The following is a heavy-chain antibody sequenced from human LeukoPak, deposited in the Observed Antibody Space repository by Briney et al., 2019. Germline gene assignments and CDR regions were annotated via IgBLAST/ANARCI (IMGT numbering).Heavy chain of an antibody. D-gene: IGHD3-3*01. CDR3: ARHLKLRFLEWSHAPIDY. V-gene: IGHV4-34*01. J-gene: IGHJ4*02. CDR2: INHSGST. CDR1: GGSFSGYY. Sequence: PSETLSLTCAVYGGSFSGYYWSWIRQPPGKGLEWIGEINHSGSTNYNPSLKSRVTISVDTSKNQFSLKLSSVTAADTAVYYCARHLKLRFLEWSHAPIDYWGQGTLVTVSS.